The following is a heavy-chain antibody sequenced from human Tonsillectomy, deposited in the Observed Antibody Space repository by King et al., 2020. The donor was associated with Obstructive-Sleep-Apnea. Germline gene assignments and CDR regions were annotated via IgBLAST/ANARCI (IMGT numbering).Heavy chain of an antibody. Sequence: FTLKESGPTLVKPTQTLTLTCTFSGFSLSTSGEGVGWIRQPPGKALEWLALIYWDDEKRYSPSLKSRLTITKDTSKNQVVLTMTNMDPVDTATYYCVHRRGGTYYFDFWGQGTLVTVSS. CDR3: VHRRGGTYYFDF. D-gene: IGHD1-26*01. CDR2: IYWDDEK. V-gene: IGHV2-5*02. CDR1: GFSLSTSGEG. J-gene: IGHJ4*02.